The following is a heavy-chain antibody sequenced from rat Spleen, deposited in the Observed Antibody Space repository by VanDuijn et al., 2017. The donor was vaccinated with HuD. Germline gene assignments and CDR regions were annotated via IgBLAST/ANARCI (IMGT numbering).Heavy chain of an antibody. D-gene: IGHD1-9*01. CDR1: GFTFSDFG. V-gene: IGHV5-29*01. J-gene: IGHJ2*01. CDR2: ISYGDSSGHSST. Sequence: EVQLVESGGGLVQPGRSLKVSCAASGFTFSDFGMACVRQAPTKGLEWVATISYGDSSGHSSTDNRDSVKGGLTNSREHEEGTLGREMDRLRAEDTATYYCARRHYGYTDYFDYWGQGVMVTVSS. CDR3: ARRHYGYTDYFDY.